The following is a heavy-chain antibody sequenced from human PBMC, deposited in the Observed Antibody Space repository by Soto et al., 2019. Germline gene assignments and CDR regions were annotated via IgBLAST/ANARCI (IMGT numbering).Heavy chain of an antibody. D-gene: IGHD1-26*01. V-gene: IGHV4-4*07. CDR1: GGTISGYY. J-gene: IGHJ5*02. Sequence: SETLSLTCTVTGGTISGYYWTWIRQSAGGGLEWIGRIYSSGSTNYNPSLKSRVTISMDTSKNHFSLRLTSMTAADTAVYYCARDMHAGFTHYFDPWGQGTLVTVSS. CDR3: ARDMHAGFTHYFDP. CDR2: IYSSGST.